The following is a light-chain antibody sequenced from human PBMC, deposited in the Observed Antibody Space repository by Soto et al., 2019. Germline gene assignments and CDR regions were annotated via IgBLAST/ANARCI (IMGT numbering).Light chain of an antibody. CDR1: QSINKY. V-gene: IGKV3-11*01. CDR3: QQRSNWRGT. Sequence: EILLTQSPATLSFSPGERATLSCRASQSINKYLAWYQQKPGQAPRLLIYDASNRATGIPARFSGSGSGTDFTLTITSLEPEDFAVYYCQQRSNWRGTFGGGTKVDIK. CDR2: DAS. J-gene: IGKJ4*01.